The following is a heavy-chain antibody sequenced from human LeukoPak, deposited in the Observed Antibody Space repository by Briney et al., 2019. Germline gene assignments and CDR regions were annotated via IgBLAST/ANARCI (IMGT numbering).Heavy chain of an antibody. CDR3: ARDPRYYDSSGYFS. V-gene: IGHV3-21*01. CDR2: ISSSSSYI. CDR1: GFIFSSYN. J-gene: IGHJ5*02. D-gene: IGHD3-22*01. Sequence: GGSLRLSCVVSGFIFSSYNMNWVRQAPGKGLEWVSSISSSSSYIYYADSVKGRFTISRDNAKKSLYLHMNSLRAEDTAVYYCARDPRYYDSSGYFSWGQGTLVTVSS.